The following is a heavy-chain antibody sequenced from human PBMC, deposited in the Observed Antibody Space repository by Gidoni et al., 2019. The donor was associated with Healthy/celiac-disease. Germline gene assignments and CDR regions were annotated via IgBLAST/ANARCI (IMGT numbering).Heavy chain of an antibody. D-gene: IGHD5-18*01. V-gene: IGHV4-59*09. J-gene: IGHJ4*02. CDR3: ARGYSYGPYFDY. Sequence: SLKSRVTISVDTSKNQFSLKLSSVTAADTAVYYCARGYSYGPYFDYWGQGTLVTVSS.